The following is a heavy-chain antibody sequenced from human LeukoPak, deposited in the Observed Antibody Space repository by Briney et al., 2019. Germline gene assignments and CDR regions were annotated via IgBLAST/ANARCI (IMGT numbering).Heavy chain of an antibody. CDR2: TYYRSKWYN. CDR3: ARGVYYYDSSGYRFGAFDI. CDR1: GDSVSSNSAA. V-gene: IGHV6-1*01. D-gene: IGHD3-22*01. Sequence: SQTLSLTCAISGDSVSSNSAAWNWIRQSPSRGLEWLGRTYYRSKWYNDYAVSVKSRITINPDTSKNQFSLQLNSVTPEDTAVYYCARGVYYYDSSGYRFGAFDIWGQGTMVTVSS. J-gene: IGHJ3*02.